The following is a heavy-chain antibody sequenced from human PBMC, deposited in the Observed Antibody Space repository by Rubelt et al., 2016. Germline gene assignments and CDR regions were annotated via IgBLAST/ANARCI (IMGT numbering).Heavy chain of an antibody. Sequence: QVQLQQWGAGLLKPSETLSLTCAVYGGSFSGYYWSWIRQPPGKGLEWIGEINHSGSANYNPSLKTRVTISVDTSKNQFSLKLSRVTAADTAVYYCARGLFPCIAGLCCWGQGTLVTVSS. D-gene: IGHD6-13*01. CDR3: ARGLFPCIAGLCC. CDR1: GGSFSGYY. J-gene: IGHJ4*02. CDR2: INHSGSA. V-gene: IGHV4-34*01.